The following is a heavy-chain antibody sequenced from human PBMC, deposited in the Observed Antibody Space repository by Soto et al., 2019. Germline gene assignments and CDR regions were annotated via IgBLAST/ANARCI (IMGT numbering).Heavy chain of an antibody. CDR3: ATVFDV. Sequence: EVQLVESGGGLVQPGGSLRVSCAASGFPFRSHRIHWVRQAPGKGLEWVSRIDPDGGGTSYADSVKGRFTISTDNAENTVYLQMNGLRVEDTAVYYCATVFDVWGQGTLVTVSS. CDR1: GFPFRSHR. J-gene: IGHJ4*02. V-gene: IGHV3-74*01. D-gene: IGHD4-17*01. CDR2: IDPDGGGT.